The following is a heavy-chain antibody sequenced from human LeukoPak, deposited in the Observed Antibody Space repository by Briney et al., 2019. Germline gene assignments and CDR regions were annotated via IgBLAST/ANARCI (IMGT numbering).Heavy chain of an antibody. J-gene: IGHJ6*02. CDR3: ARDGLVGATDIFHYCGMDV. D-gene: IGHD2-15*01. CDR1: GGTFSSYA. Sequence: ASVKVSCKASGGTFSSYAISWVRQAPGQGLEWMGRIIPVLGIANYAQKFQGRVTITADKSTSTAYMELSSLRSEDTAVYYCARDGLVGATDIFHYCGMDVWGQGTTVTVSS. CDR2: IIPVLGIA. V-gene: IGHV1-69*04.